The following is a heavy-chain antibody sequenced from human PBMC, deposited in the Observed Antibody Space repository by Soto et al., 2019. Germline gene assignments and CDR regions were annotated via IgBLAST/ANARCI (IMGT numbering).Heavy chain of an antibody. CDR2: IYSGGST. J-gene: IGHJ4*02. V-gene: IGHV3-53*01. CDR1: GFTVSSNY. D-gene: IGHD2-21*02. Sequence: PGGSLRLSCAASGFTVSSNYMSWVRQAPGKALEWDSVIYSGGSTYYADSVKGRFTISRDSSKNTLYLQMNRLSAGASAVFCGARARAYCGGDCWAGDFDYWGQGTLVTVSS. CDR3: ARARAYCGGDCWAGDFDY.